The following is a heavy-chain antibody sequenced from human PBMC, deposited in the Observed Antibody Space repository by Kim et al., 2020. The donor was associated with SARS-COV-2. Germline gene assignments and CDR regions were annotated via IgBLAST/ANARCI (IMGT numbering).Heavy chain of an antibody. CDR1: GGSFSGYY. Sequence: SETLSLTCAVYGGSFSGYYWSWIRQPPGKGLEWIVEINHSGSTNYNPSLKSRVTISVDTSKNQFSLKLSSVTAADTAVYYCARVRITMVRGVTKVYYFDYWGQGTLVTVSS. CDR3: ARVRITMVRGVTKVYYFDY. V-gene: IGHV4-34*01. D-gene: IGHD3-10*01. J-gene: IGHJ4*02. CDR2: INHSGST.